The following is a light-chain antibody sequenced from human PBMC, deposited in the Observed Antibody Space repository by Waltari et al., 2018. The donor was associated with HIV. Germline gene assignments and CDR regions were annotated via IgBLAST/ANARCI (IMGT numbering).Light chain of an antibody. CDR3: QTCDTYIQV. V-gene: IGLV4-69*01. CDR2: VRSDGTY. Sequence: QLVVTQSPSASASLGASVKLTCTLSSGHINYAIAWHQRQPERGPRFLMKVRSDGTYVKGNGIPDRFSGSSSVAERYLTISGLQSEDEADYCCQTCDTYIQVFGGGTKLTVL. J-gene: IGLJ3*02. CDR1: SGHINYA.